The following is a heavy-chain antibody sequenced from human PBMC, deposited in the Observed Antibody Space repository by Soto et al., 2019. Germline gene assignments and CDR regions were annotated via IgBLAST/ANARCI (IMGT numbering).Heavy chain of an antibody. D-gene: IGHD2-15*01. J-gene: IGHJ6*02. Sequence: PGGSLRLSCAASGFTFSNAWMNWVRQAPGKGLERVGRIKSKTDGGTTDYAAPVKGIFTNSRDDSKNPLYLQMNSRKTEDTAVYYCTTERGGGSRYFSSVGGLGVWGQGTTVTVAS. CDR1: GFTFSNAW. CDR2: IKSKTDGGTT. CDR3: TTERGGGSRYFSSVGGLGV. V-gene: IGHV3-15*07.